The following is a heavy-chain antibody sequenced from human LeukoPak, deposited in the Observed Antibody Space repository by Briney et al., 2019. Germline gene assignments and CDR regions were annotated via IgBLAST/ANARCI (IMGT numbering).Heavy chain of an antibody. CDR1: GFTFSPYN. CDR3: ARDPHDYGLDY. CDR2: ISSGSSYI. D-gene: IGHD4-17*01. J-gene: IGHJ4*02. Sequence: GGSLRLSCAASGFTFSPYNMNWVRQAPGKGLEWVSSISSGSSYINYADSVRGRFTISRDNSKNTLYLQMNSLRAEDTAVYYCARDPHDYGLDYWGQGTLVTVSS. V-gene: IGHV3-21*04.